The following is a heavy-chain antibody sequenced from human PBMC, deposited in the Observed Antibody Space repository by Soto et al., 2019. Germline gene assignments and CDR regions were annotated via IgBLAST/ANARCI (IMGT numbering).Heavy chain of an antibody. D-gene: IGHD2-2*01. J-gene: IGHJ4*02. Sequence: GSLRLSCAASGFTFSSYAMSWVRQAPGKGLEWVSAISGSGGSTYYADSVKGRFTISRDNSKNTLYLQMNSLRAEDTAVYYCAKESDIVVVPAAGNDYWGQGTLVTVSS. CDR2: ISGSGGST. CDR1: GFTFSSYA. CDR3: AKESDIVVVPAAGNDY. V-gene: IGHV3-23*01.